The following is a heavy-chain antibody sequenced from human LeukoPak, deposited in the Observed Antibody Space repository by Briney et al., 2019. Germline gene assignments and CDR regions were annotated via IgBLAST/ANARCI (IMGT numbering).Heavy chain of an antibody. J-gene: IGHJ4*02. CDR1: GFTFDDYG. Sequence: GGSLRLSCAASGFTFDDYGMSWVRQAPGKGLEWVSAISGSGGSTYYADSVKGRFTISRDNSKNTLYLQMNSLRAEDTAVYYCAKVSKFRRYYFDYWGQGTLVTVSS. CDR2: ISGSGGST. CDR3: AKVSKFRRYYFDY. D-gene: IGHD5/OR15-5a*01. V-gene: IGHV3-23*01.